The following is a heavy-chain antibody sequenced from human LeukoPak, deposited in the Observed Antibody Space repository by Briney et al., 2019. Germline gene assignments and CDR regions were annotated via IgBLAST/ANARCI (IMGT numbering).Heavy chain of an antibody. J-gene: IGHJ4*02. CDR3: ARVKGTYFDY. CDR2: ISASGSSI. CDR1: GFPLSSYS. V-gene: IGHV3-48*01. D-gene: IGHD1-1*01. Sequence: GGSLGLSCAASGFPLSSYSINWFRQAPGKGLEWVAYISASGSSIYYVDSVMGRFTVSRDNPKSSLFLQMNSPRAEDTAVYYCARVKGTYFDYWGQGALVTVSS.